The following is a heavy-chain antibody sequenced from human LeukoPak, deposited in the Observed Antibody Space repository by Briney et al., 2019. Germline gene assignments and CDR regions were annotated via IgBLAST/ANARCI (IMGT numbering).Heavy chain of an antibody. Sequence: GASVKVSCKASGYTFTGYYMHWVRQAPGQGLEWMGWINPNSDGTNYAQKFQGRVTMTRDTSISTAYMELSRLRSDDTAVYYCARDQGGQLGSDYWGQGTLVTVSS. CDR2: INPNSDGT. CDR3: ARDQGGQLGSDY. D-gene: IGHD6-6*01. V-gene: IGHV1-2*02. J-gene: IGHJ4*02. CDR1: GYTFTGYY.